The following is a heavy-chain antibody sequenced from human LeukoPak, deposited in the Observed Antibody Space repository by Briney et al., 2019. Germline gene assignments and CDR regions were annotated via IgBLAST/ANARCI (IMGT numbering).Heavy chain of an antibody. Sequence: GGSLRLSCAASGFTFSSYAMSWVRQAPGKGLEWVSVIYSGGSTYYADSVKGRFTISRDNSKNTLYLQMNSLRAEDTAVYYCARGYYYWGQGTLVTVSS. CDR2: IYSGGST. D-gene: IGHD2-21*01. V-gene: IGHV3-53*01. J-gene: IGHJ4*02. CDR1: GFTFSSYA. CDR3: ARGYYY.